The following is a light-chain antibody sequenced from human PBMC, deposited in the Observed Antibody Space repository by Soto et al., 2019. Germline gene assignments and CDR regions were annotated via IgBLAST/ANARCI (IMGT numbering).Light chain of an antibody. V-gene: IGKV1-16*01. J-gene: IGKJ4*01. CDR1: QDINNF. Sequence: DIQMTQSPSSLSASVGGRVTITCRASQDINNFLAWFQQKPGKAPKPLVSSASSLQDGVPSRFSGSGSGTHFTLAISSLQPEDFATYFCLQYDRFPATFGGGTRVDIE. CDR3: LQYDRFPAT. CDR2: SAS.